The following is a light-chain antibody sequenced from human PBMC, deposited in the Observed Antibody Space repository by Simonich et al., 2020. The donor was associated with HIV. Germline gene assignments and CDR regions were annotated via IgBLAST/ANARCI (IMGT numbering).Light chain of an antibody. CDR3: QQSYSTQIT. Sequence: DIQMTQSPSSLSASVGHRVTITFRASQGISNSLAWYQQKPWKAPKLLVYAASRLESGVPSRFSGSGSGTEYTLTISSLQPEDFATYYCQQSYSTQITFGQGTRLEIK. J-gene: IGKJ5*01. V-gene: IGKV1-NL1*01. CDR1: QGISNS. CDR2: AAS.